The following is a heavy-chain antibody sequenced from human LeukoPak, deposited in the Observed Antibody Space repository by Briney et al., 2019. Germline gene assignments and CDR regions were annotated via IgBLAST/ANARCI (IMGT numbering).Heavy chain of an antibody. Sequence: GGSLRLSCAASGFTFSSYAMSWVRQAPGKGLDWVSAISGSGDSTYYADSVKGRFTISRDNSKNTLYLQMNSLRAEDTAIYYCAKNGDRGAYCTGGTCYPYFYYYMDVWGKGTTVTI. J-gene: IGHJ6*03. CDR2: ISGSGDST. CDR3: AKNGDRGAYCTGGTCYPYFYYYMDV. CDR1: GFTFSSYA. D-gene: IGHD2-15*01. V-gene: IGHV3-23*01.